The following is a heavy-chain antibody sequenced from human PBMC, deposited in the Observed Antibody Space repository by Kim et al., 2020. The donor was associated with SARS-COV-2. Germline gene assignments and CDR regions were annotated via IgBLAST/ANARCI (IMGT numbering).Heavy chain of an antibody. J-gene: IGHJ6*02. Sequence: YSPSFQGPVAISTDKAISTAYLQWGSLKASDTAMYYCARRADFGYGMDVWGQGTTVTVSS. D-gene: IGHD3-10*01. CDR3: ARRADFGYGMDV. V-gene: IGHV5-51*01.